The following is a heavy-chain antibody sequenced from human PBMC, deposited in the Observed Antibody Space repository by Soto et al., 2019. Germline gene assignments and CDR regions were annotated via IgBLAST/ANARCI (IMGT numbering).Heavy chain of an antibody. V-gene: IGHV4-34*01. CDR3: ARVARGTGTTVVEAGDI. J-gene: IGHJ3*02. CDR1: GGSVSSSSNYY. CDR2: MSHSGGT. Sequence: QVQLQQWGAGLLKPSETLSLTCAVYGGSVSSSSNYYWGWIRQPPGKGLEWIGEMSHSGGTHFNPSLKIRGSIWVATPMSHFSLKMSSVTAASAALYYFARVARGTGTTVVEAGDIWGQGTMVTFSS. D-gene: IGHD1-1*01.